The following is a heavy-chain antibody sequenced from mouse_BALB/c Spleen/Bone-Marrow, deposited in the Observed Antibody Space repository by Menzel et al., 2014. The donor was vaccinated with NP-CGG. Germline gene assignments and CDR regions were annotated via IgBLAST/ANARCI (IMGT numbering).Heavy chain of an antibody. CDR3: ARSNSISTATDY. CDR1: GYTFTNYD. J-gene: IGHJ2*01. V-gene: IGHV1-77*01. Sequence: QVQLQQPGAGLVKPGASVKLSCKASGYTFTNYDINWVRQRPEQGLEWIGWIFPGNGSTNYNEKFKGKATLTTDKSSSTAYMQLSRLTSEDSAVYFCARSNSISTATDYWGQGTTLTVSS. CDR2: IFPGNGST. D-gene: IGHD1-2*01.